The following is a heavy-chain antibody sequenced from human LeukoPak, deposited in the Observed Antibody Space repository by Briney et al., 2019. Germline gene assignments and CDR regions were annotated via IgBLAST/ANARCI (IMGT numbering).Heavy chain of an antibody. Sequence: PGGSLRLSCAASGFTFSSYSMNWVRQAPGKGLEWVSSISSSSSYIYYADSVKGRFTISRDNAKNSLYLQMNSLRAEDTAVYYCARRAVKRTVTTRREWAFDIWGQGTMVTVSS. CDR2: ISSSSSYI. V-gene: IGHV3-21*01. J-gene: IGHJ3*02. CDR1: GFTFSSYS. D-gene: IGHD4-17*01. CDR3: ARRAVKRTVTTRREWAFDI.